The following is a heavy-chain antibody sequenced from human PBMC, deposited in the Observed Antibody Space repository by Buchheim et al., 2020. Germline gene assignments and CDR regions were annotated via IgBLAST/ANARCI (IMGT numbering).Heavy chain of an antibody. V-gene: IGHV5-10-1*03. CDR1: GYSFTSYW. CDR2: IDPSDSYT. Sequence: EVQLVQSGAEVKKPGESLRISCKGSGYSFTSYWISWVRQMPGKGLEWMGRIDPSDSYTNYSPSFQGHVTISADKSISTAYLQWRSLKASDTAMYDCARRGFVERDYYYYGMDVGGQGTT. D-gene: IGHD3-3*01. J-gene: IGHJ6*02. CDR3: ARRGFVERDYYYYGMDV.